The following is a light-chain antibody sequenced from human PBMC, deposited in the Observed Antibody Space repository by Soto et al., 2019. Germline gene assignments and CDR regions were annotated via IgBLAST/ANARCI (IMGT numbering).Light chain of an antibody. CDR3: MQARQTPLT. J-gene: IGKJ5*01. CDR1: QSLLHSSGYNY. V-gene: IGKV2-28*01. Sequence: EIVLTQSPLSLPVTPGEPASISCRSSQSLLHSSGYNYVDWYLQKPGQSPQLLIYLVSNRASGVPERFSGSGLGTDFTLKISRVEAEDVGHYYCMQARQTPLTFGQGTRLEI. CDR2: LVS.